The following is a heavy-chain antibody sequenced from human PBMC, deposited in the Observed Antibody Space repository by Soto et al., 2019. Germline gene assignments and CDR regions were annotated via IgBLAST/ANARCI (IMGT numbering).Heavy chain of an antibody. CDR1: EFTFSDYY. J-gene: IGHJ4*02. D-gene: IGHD3-9*01. CDR2: ISSSGRTI. V-gene: IGHV3-11*01. Sequence: QVQLVESGGGLVKPGGSLRLSCAASEFTFSDYYMTWIRQAPGKGLEWVSYISSSGRTINYADSVKGRFTISRDNAKNSLYLQMNSLRAEDTAVYYCARGTNFDWLIPRDYDLDYWGQGTLVAVSS. CDR3: ARGTNFDWLIPRDYDLDY.